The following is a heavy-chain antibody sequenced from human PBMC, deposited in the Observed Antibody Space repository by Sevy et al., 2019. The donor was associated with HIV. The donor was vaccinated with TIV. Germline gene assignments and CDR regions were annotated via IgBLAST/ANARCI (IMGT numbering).Heavy chain of an antibody. CDR3: ARGNVVGATTPPPDY. CDR1: GFIFSSYS. J-gene: IGHJ4*02. Sequence: GGSLRLSCAASGFIFSSYSMNWVRQAPGKGLEWVSSISGSSSYMYYADSVKGRFTISRDNAKNSLYLQMNSLIAEDIAMYYCARGNVVGATTPPPDYWGQGTLVTVSS. CDR2: ISGSSSYM. V-gene: IGHV3-21*01. D-gene: IGHD1-26*01.